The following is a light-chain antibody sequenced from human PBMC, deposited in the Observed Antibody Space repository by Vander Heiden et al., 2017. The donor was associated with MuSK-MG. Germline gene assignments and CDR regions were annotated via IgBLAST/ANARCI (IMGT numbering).Light chain of an antibody. CDR3: QQYDNWPPLT. CDR2: GAS. V-gene: IGKV3-15*01. Sequence: EIVMTQSPATLSVSPGERATLSCRASQSVSSNLAWHQQKPGQAPRLLIYGASTRATGIPARFSGSGYGTEFTLTISSLQSEDFAVYYCQQYDNWPPLTFGGGTKVEIK. CDR1: QSVSSN. J-gene: IGKJ4*01.